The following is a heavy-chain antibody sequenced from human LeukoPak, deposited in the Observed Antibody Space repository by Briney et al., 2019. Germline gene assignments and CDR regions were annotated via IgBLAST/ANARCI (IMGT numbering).Heavy chain of an antibody. CDR3: ARDDISRGFDY. D-gene: IGHD3-9*01. J-gene: IGHJ4*02. Sequence: PGGALRLSCAASGFTFSSYSMNWFRQAPGKGLEWVSSISSSSSYIYYADSVKGRFTISRDNAKNSLYLQMNSLRAEDTAVYYCARDDISRGFDYWGQGTLVTVSS. V-gene: IGHV3-21*01. CDR2: ISSSSSYI. CDR1: GFTFSSYS.